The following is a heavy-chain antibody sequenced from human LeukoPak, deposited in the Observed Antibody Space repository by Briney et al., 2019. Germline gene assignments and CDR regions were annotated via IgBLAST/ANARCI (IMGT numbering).Heavy chain of an antibody. CDR3: AKTDRTLIPAADD. J-gene: IGHJ4*02. D-gene: IGHD2-2*01. V-gene: IGHV3-30*02. CDR1: GFTFSSYG. Sequence: GGSLRLSCAASGFTFSSYGMHWVRQAPGKGLEWVAFIRYDGSNKYYADSVKGRFTISRDNSKNTLYLQMNSLRAEDTAVYYCAKTDRTLIPAADDWGQGTPVTVTS. CDR2: IRYDGSNK.